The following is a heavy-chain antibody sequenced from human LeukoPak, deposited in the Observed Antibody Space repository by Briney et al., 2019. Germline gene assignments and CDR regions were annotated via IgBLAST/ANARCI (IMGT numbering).Heavy chain of an antibody. V-gene: IGHV1-46*01. Sequence: ASVKVSCKASGYTFTSYYMHWVRQAPGQGPEWMGIINPSGGSTSYAQKFQGRVTMTRDMSTSTVYMELSSLRSEDTAVYYCAREDGYKSRRGYWFDPWGQGTLVTVSS. CDR3: AREDGYKSRRGYWFDP. D-gene: IGHD5-24*01. J-gene: IGHJ5*02. CDR2: INPSGGST. CDR1: GYTFTSYY.